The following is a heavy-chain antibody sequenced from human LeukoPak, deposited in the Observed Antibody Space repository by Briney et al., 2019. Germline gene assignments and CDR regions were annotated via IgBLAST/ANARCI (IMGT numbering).Heavy chain of an antibody. CDR2: IWYDGSRK. CDR3: ARDHWSRRGLATSLLYYFED. V-gene: IGHV3-33*01. J-gene: IGHJ4*02. D-gene: IGHD2-8*02. Sequence: PGKSLRLSCAVSGFPFSNSGMHWVRQAPGKGLEWVAVIWYDGSRKDYADSVKGRFTISRDASKDTVFLQMTSLRVEDTATYYCARDHWSRRGLATSLLYYFEDWGQSTLVTVSS. CDR1: GFPFSNSG.